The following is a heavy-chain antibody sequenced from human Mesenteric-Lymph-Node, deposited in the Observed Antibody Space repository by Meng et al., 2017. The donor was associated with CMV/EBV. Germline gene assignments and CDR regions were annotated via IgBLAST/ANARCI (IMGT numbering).Heavy chain of an antibody. J-gene: IGHJ6*02. CDR3: AKTTYGDYYWYGMDV. CDR1: GFTFSNFA. CDR2: IRGSASDS. V-gene: IGHV3-23*01. Sequence: GGSLKISCAASGFTFSNFAMNWVRQAPGKGLEWVSTIRGSASDSYSADSVQGRFTISRDNSRNTLYLQMNSLRAEDTAIYYCAKTTYGDYYWYGMDVWGQGTTVTVSS. D-gene: IGHD4-17*01.